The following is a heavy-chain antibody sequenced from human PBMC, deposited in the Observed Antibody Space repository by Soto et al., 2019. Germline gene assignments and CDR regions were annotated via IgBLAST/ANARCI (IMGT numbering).Heavy chain of an antibody. D-gene: IGHD2-2*01. CDR3: AKHEGYCSTTTCSNFDY. CDR1: GFTFTSYW. Sequence: SLKISCKGSGFTFTSYWIAWVRQMPGKGLEWMGIIHPGDSDTSYSPSFQGQVTISVDKSINTAYLHWSSLKASDTAIYYCAKHEGYCSTTTCSNFDYWGQGTLVTVSS. CDR2: IHPGDSDT. J-gene: IGHJ4*02. V-gene: IGHV5-51*01.